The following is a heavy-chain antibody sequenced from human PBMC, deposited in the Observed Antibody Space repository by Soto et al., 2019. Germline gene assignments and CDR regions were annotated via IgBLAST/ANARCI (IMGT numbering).Heavy chain of an antibody. CDR3: ARGYPRSIFSTALATSYWFAS. CDR1: GDSHY. J-gene: IGHJ5*01. Sequence: ASETLYLTCTFSGDSHYWVWIRQPPGKGLEWIGSVCYSGSTCSRGTTYYNPSLKSRVTMSVDTSKNQFSLRLGSVTAADTAVYYCARGYPRSIFSTALATSYWFASWGQGGPVTVSS. CDR2: VCYSGST. D-gene: IGHD2-21*01. V-gene: IGHV4-38-2*02.